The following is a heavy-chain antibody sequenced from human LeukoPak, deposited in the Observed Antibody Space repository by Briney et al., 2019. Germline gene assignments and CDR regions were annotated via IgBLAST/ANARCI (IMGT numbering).Heavy chain of an antibody. V-gene: IGHV4-31*03. CDR2: IYYSGST. CDR3: ARAGTASSAYSVDWFDP. CDR1: GGSISSGDYH. J-gene: IGHJ5*02. D-gene: IGHD3-22*01. Sequence: PSETLSLTCTVSGGSISSGDYHWSWIRQHPETGLEWIGYIYYSGSTYYNPSLKSRVAMSVDTPKNQFSLKLSSVTAADTAVYYCARAGTASSAYSVDWFDPWGQGTLVIVSS.